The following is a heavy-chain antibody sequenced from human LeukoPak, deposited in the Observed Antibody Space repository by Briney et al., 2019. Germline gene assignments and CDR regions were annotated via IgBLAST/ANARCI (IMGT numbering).Heavy chain of an antibody. CDR1: GGTFSSYA. V-gene: IGHV1-69*13. D-gene: IGHD6-13*01. J-gene: IGHJ6*03. Sequence: SVKVSCKASGGTFSSYAISWVRQAPGQGLEWMGGIVPIFGTANYAQKFQGRVTITADESTSTAYMELSSLRSEDTAVYYCARGYSSSWYVGNYYYMDVWGKGTTVTISS. CDR3: ARGYSSSWYVGNYYYMDV. CDR2: IVPIFGTA.